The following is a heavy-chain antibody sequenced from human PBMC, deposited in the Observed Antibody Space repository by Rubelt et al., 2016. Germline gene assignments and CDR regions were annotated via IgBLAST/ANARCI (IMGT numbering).Heavy chain of an antibody. CDR3: ARVRQLSDY. D-gene: IGHD6-6*01. CDR2: MNPNTGNT. Sequence: QVQLVQSGAEVKKPGASVKVSCKASGYSFSTSDINWVRQGTGQGLEWTGWMNPNTGNTGYAQKFQGRVTMTSNISISTAYLYLSSLRSEDTAVYYWARVRQLSDYWGQGTLVTVSS. J-gene: IGHJ4*02. V-gene: IGHV1-8*01. CDR1: GYSFSTSD.